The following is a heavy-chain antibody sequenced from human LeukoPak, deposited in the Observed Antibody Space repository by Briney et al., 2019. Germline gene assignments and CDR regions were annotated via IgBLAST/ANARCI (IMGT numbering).Heavy chain of an antibody. J-gene: IGHJ3*02. Sequence: PSETLSLTCSVSGGSISPYWWSWIRQPAGKGLEWIGRIYSSGSTNYNPSLKSRLTMSVDTSKNQFSLKMSSVTAADTAVYYCARKWFGYDDAFDIWGQGTMVTVSS. CDR2: IYSSGST. CDR1: GGSISPYW. V-gene: IGHV4-4*07. CDR3: ARKWFGYDDAFDI. D-gene: IGHD3-10*01.